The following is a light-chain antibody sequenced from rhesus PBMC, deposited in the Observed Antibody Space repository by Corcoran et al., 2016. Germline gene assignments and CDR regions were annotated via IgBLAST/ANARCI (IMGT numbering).Light chain of an antibody. Sequence: DIQMTQSPSSLSASVGDRVTITCRASQVITNDLAWYQQKPGETPKLLIYEASSLQSGIPSRFSGSGSGTDFTLTISSLQSEDFATYYCQHYYSIPYSFGQGTKVEIK. CDR1: QVITND. CDR3: QHYYSIPYS. V-gene: IGKV1-25*01. CDR2: EAS. J-gene: IGKJ2*01.